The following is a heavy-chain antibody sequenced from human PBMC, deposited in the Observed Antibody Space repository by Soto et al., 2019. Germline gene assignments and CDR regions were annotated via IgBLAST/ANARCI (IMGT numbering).Heavy chain of an antibody. CDR3: TTVIRNYWAYYYYAMDV. Sequence: GALRLSCAASGFTFNNAWMNWVRQAPGKGLEWVGRIKSKTDGGATDYAAPVKGRFTISRDPSKNTLYLQMNSLKTEDTAVYFCTTVIRNYWAYYYYAMDVRGQGTTVTVSS. CDR2: IKSKTDGGAT. V-gene: IGHV3-15*07. J-gene: IGHJ6*02. CDR1: GFTFNNAW. D-gene: IGHD1-7*01.